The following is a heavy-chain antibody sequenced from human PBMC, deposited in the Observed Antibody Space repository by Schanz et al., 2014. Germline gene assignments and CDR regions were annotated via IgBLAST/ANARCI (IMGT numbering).Heavy chain of an antibody. Sequence: VQLVESGGGLVKPGGSLRLSCAASGFTFRDYYMSWIRQAPGKGLEWVSTISASGGSTYYADSVKGRFTISRDNSKNMLYLQMNSLRAEDTAVYYCAKARRKSNCSGGRCFHYSYYGMDVWGQGTTVTVSS. CDR1: GFTFRDYY. CDR3: AKARRKSNCSGGRCFHYSYYGMDV. J-gene: IGHJ6*02. V-gene: IGHV3-23*04. CDR2: ISASGGST. D-gene: IGHD2-15*01.